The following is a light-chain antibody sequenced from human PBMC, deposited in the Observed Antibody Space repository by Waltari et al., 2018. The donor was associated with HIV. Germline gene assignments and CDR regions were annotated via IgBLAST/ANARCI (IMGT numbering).Light chain of an antibody. CDR2: DGT. J-gene: IGLJ2*01. Sequence: SYVLTQPPSVSVAPGQAARFTCGGDDIGSKSAHWLQQKPGQAPVLVVYDGTDRPSGIPERFSGSNSGNTATLTISRVEAGDEADYYCQVWDASSDHVVFGGGTKLTVL. CDR1: DIGSKS. V-gene: IGLV3-21*02. CDR3: QVWDASSDHVV.